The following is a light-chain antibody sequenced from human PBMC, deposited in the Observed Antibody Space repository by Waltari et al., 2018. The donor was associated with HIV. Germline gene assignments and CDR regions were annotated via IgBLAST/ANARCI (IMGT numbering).Light chain of an antibody. CDR1: SSNIGNNY. V-gene: IGLV1-51*02. CDR2: ENN. Sequence: QSVLTQPPSVSAAPGQKVTISCSGSSSNIGNNYVSWYQQLPGTAPKLLIYENNKRPSGIPDRFSGSKSGTSASLAISGLRSEDEADYYCAAWDDSLLFGGGTKLTVL. CDR3: AAWDDSLL. J-gene: IGLJ2*01.